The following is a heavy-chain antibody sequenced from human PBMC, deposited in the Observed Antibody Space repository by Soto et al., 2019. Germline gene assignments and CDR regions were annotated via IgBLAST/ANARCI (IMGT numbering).Heavy chain of an antibody. V-gene: IGHV4-34*01. Sequence: PSETLSLTCAVYGGSFSGYSWIWIRQPPGKGLEWIGEINHSGSTNYNPSLKSRVTISVDTSKKQFSLKLSSVSAADTAVYYCARNGYCSSTSCSLFYMDVWGNGTTVTVSS. CDR1: GGSFSGYS. J-gene: IGHJ6*03. CDR3: ARNGYCSSTSCSLFYMDV. CDR2: INHSGST. D-gene: IGHD2-2*01.